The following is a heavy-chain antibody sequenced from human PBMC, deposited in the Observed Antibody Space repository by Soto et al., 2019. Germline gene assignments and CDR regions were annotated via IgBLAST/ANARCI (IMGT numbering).Heavy chain of an antibody. CDR2: ISASGDST. J-gene: IGHJ4*02. CDR3: ATDPRGPDY. CDR1: GVGFSTYG. Sequence: GGSLRLSCATSGVGFSTYGMSLVRQAPGKGLEWVSGISASGDSTYYADPVKGRFTISGDNSKRTLYLQMNSLRAEDTAIYYCATDPRGPDYWGQGTQVTVSS. V-gene: IGHV3-23*01.